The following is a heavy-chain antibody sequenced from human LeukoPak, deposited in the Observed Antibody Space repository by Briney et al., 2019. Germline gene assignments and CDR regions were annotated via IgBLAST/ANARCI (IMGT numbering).Heavy chain of an antibody. D-gene: IGHD3-10*01. CDR2: ISAYNGNT. CDR1: GYTFTSYG. Sequence: ASVKVSCKASGYTFTSYGISWVRQAPGQGLEGMGWISAYNGNTNYAQKLQGRVTMTTDTSTSTAYMELRSLRSDDTAVYYCARAILNSNVLQWFGESVGPFDYWGQGTLVTVSS. CDR3: ARAILNSNVLQWFGESVGPFDY. J-gene: IGHJ4*02. V-gene: IGHV1-18*01.